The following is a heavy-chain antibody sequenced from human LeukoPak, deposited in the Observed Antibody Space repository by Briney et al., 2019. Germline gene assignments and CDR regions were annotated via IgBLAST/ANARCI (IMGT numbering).Heavy chain of an antibody. V-gene: IGHV3-33*06. CDR1: GFTFSSYG. CDR2: IWYGGSNK. CDR3: AKDYYDSSGYLDY. Sequence: GRSLRLSCAASGFTFSSYGMHWVRQAPGKGLEWVAVIWYGGSNKYYADSVKGRFTISRDNSKNTLYLQMNSLRAEDTAVYYCAKDYYDSSGYLDYWGQGTLVTVSS. D-gene: IGHD3-22*01. J-gene: IGHJ4*02.